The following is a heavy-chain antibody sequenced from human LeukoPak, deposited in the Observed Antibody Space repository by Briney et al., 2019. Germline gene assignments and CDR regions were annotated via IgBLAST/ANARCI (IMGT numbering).Heavy chain of an antibody. Sequence: GESLKISCKGSGYSFTSYWIGWVRQMPGKRLEWMGIIYPGDSDTRHSPSFQGQVTISADKSISTAYLQWSSLKASDTAMYYCASTPYYDILTGYYYYGMDVWGQGTTVTVSS. CDR3: ASTPYYDILTGYYYYGMDV. D-gene: IGHD3-9*01. CDR2: IYPGDSDT. V-gene: IGHV5-51*01. CDR1: GYSFTSYW. J-gene: IGHJ6*02.